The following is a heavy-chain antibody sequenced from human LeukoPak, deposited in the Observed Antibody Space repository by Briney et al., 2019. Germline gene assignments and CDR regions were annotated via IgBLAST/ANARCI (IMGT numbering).Heavy chain of an antibody. D-gene: IGHD2-8*01. Sequence: ASVKVSCKASGGTFSSYAISWVRQAPGQGLEWMGRIIPILGIANYAQKFQGGVTITADKSTSTAYMELSSPRSEDTAVYYCARVPGGYCTNGVCYPPYYYYYGMDVWGQGTTVTVSS. CDR3: ARVPGGYCTNGVCYPPYYYYYGMDV. V-gene: IGHV1-69*04. CDR2: IIPILGIA. CDR1: GGTFSSYA. J-gene: IGHJ6*02.